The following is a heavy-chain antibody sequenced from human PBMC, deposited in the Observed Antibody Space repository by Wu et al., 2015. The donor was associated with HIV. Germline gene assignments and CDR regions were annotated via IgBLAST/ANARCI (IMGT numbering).Heavy chain of an antibody. CDR3: ARRGDRYSSGGGWFDP. CDR2: IIPIFGTA. J-gene: IGHJ5*02. CDR1: GGTFSSYA. Sequence: QVQLVQSGAEVKKPGSSVKVSCKASGGTFSSYAISWVRQAPGQGLEWMGRIIPIFGTANYAQKFQGRVTITADESTSTAYMELSSLRSEDTAVYYCARRGDRYSSGGGWFDPWGQGTLVTVSS. V-gene: IGHV1-69*13. D-gene: IGHD6-19*01.